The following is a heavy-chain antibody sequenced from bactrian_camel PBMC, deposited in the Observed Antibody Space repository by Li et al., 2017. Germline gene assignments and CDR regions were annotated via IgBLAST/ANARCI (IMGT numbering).Heavy chain of an antibody. V-gene: IGHV3-2*01. CDR2: VNTDGTVV. J-gene: IGHJ4*01. Sequence: HVQLVESGGGLVQPGKSLRLSCAASGFTLGSLGMSWVRRTPKKELEWVSGVNTDGTVVYYSDSVKGRFTISRDNAKNTLYLQMDSLKSADTALYYCTTGIVSVGFWGQGTQVTVS. CDR1: GFTLGSLG. CDR3: TTGIVSVGF. D-gene: IGHD5*01.